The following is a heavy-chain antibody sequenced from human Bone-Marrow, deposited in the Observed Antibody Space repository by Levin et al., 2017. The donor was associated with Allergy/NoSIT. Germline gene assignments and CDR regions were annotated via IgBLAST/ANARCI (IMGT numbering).Heavy chain of an antibody. Sequence: SETLSLTCTVSGGSISSSSYYWGWIRQPPGKGLEWIGSIYYSGSTYYNPSLKSRVTISVDTSKNQFSLKLSSVTAADTAVYYCARRSRGKIKNLVVPAAMYYYYYMDGWGKGTTVTVSS. D-gene: IGHD2-2*01. CDR3: ARRSRGKIKNLVVPAAMYYYYYMDG. CDR2: IYYSGST. CDR1: GGSISSSSYY. V-gene: IGHV4-39*01. J-gene: IGHJ6*03.